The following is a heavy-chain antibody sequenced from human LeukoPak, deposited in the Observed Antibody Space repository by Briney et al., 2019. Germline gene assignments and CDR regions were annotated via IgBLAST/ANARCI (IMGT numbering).Heavy chain of an antibody. V-gene: IGHV4-39*07. CDR3: ARLSGSPWY. CDR2: LYYSGSS. D-gene: IGHD3-10*01. J-gene: IGHJ4*02. Sequence: SETLSLTCTVSGDSISTTNSYRGWIRQPPGKGLEWIGSLYYSGSSYYNPSLKSRVTISVDTSKNQFSLKLSSVTAADTAVYYCARLSGSPWYWGQGTLVTVSS. CDR1: GDSISTTNSY.